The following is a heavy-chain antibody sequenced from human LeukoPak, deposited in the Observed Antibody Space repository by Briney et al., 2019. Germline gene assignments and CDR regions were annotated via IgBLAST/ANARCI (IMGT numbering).Heavy chain of an antibody. J-gene: IGHJ5*02. CDR1: GGSISSGGYS. CDR2: IYHSGST. CDR3: ARYTVTPPRWFDP. D-gene: IGHD4-17*01. V-gene: IGHV4-30-2*01. Sequence: SETLSLTCAVSGGSISSGGYSWSWIRQPPGKGLEWIGYIYHSGSTYYNPSLKSRVTISVDRSKNQFSLKLSSVTAADTAVYYCARYTVTPPRWFDPWGQGTLVTVSS.